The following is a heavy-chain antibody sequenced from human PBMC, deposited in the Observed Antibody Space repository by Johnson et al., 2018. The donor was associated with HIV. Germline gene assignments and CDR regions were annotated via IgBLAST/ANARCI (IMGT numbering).Heavy chain of an antibody. J-gene: IGHJ3*02. CDR3: ARDGDDAFDI. V-gene: IGHV3-20*04. Sequence: VQLVESGGGLVKPGGSLRLSCAASGFTFSDYYMSWIRQAPGKGLEWVSGINWNGGSTAYGDSVKGRFTISRDNAKNSLYLQMNSLRAEDTALYYCARDGDDAFDIWGQGTMVTVSS. CDR1: GFTFSDYY. CDR2: INWNGGST. D-gene: IGHD3-3*01.